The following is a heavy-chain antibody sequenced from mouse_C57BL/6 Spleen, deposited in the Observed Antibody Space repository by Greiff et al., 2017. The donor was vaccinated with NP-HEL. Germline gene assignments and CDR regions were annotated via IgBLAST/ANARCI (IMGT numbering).Heavy chain of an antibody. V-gene: IGHV1-55*01. J-gene: IGHJ2*01. CDR3: ARSFNYYGSSLDY. CDR1: GYTFTSYW. Sequence: VQLQQSGAELVKPGASVKMSCKASGYTFTSYWITWVKQRPGQGLEWIGDIYPGSGSTNYNEKFKSKATLTVDTSSSTAYMQLSSLTSEDSAVYYCARSFNYYGSSLDYWGQGTTLTVSS. CDR2: IYPGSGST. D-gene: IGHD1-1*01.